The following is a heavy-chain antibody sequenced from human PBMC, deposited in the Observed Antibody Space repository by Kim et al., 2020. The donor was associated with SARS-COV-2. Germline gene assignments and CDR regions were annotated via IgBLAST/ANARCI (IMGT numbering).Heavy chain of an antibody. Sequence: GGSLRLSCAASGFTFSSYSMNWVRQAPGKGLEWVSSISSSSSYIYYADSVKGRFTISRDNAKNSLYLQMNSLRAEDTAVYYCARITVVTAYYYYYGMDVWGQGTMVTVSS. CDR1: GFTFSSYS. CDR3: ARITVVTAYYYYYGMDV. D-gene: IGHD2-15*01. J-gene: IGHJ6*02. V-gene: IGHV3-21*01. CDR2: ISSSSSYI.